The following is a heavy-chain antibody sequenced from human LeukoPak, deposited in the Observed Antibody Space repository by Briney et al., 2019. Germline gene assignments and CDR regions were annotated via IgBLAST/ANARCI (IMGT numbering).Heavy chain of an antibody. D-gene: IGHD6-19*01. CDR1: GGSFRACY. CDR2: INRSGST. J-gene: IGHJ4*02. CDR3: ARGRSSGLSSSIDN. Sequence: SETLSLTCAVYGGSFRACYWSWIRQSPGKGLEGIGEINRSGSTNYTPSLKSRVTMSLDTSKNQFSLRLKSVTAADTALYYCARGRSSGLSSSIDNWGQGTLVTVSS. V-gene: IGHV4-34*01.